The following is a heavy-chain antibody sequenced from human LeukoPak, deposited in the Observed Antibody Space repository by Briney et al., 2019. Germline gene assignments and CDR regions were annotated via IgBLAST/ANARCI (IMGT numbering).Heavy chain of an antibody. CDR3: ARDRSWSDAFDI. CDR1: GYTFTGYY. Sequence: ASVKVSCKASGYTFTGYYMHWVRQAPGQGLEWMGWINPNSGGTNYAQKFQGRVTMTRDTSISTAYMELSRLRSDDTAVYYCARDRSWSDAFDIWGQGTMVTVSS. V-gene: IGHV1-2*02. D-gene: IGHD2-15*01. J-gene: IGHJ3*02. CDR2: INPNSGGT.